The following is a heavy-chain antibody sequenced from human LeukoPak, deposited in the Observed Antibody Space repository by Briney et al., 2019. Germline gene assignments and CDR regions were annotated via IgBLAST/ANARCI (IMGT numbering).Heavy chain of an antibody. V-gene: IGHV4-59*08. CDR3: ARVRDYYDSSGWGAFDI. CDR2: IYYSGST. Sequence: SETLSLTCTVSGGSISSYYWSWIRQPPGKGLEWIGYIYYSGSTNYNPSLKSRVTISVDTSKNQFSLKLSSVTAADTAVYYCARVRDYYDSSGWGAFDIWGQGTMVTVSS. CDR1: GGSISSYY. J-gene: IGHJ3*02. D-gene: IGHD3-22*01.